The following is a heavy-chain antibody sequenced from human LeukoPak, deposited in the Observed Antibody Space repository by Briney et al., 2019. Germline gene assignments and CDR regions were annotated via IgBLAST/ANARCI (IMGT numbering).Heavy chain of an antibody. Sequence: PGGSLRLSCAASGFTFSSYAMSWVRQAPGKGLEWVSAISGSGGSTYYADSVKGRFTISRDNSKNTLYLQMNSLGAEDTAVYYCAKIPDFWSGYSDYWGQGTLVTVSS. J-gene: IGHJ4*02. CDR3: AKIPDFWSGYSDY. V-gene: IGHV3-23*01. CDR2: ISGSGGST. CDR1: GFTFSSYA. D-gene: IGHD3-3*01.